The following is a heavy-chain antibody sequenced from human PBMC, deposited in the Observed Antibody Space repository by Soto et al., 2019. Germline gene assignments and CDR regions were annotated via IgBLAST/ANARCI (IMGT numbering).Heavy chain of an antibody. CDR3: ARIPVLRFLDTKNWFDP. CDR2: INHSGST. V-gene: IGHV4-34*01. Sequence: QVQLQQWGAGLLKPSETLSLTCAVYGGSFSGYYWSWIRQPPGKGLEWIGEINHSGSTNYNPSLKSRVTISVDTSKNQFSLKLSSVTAADTAVYCCARIPVLRFLDTKNWFDPWGQGTLVTVSS. CDR1: GGSFSGYY. D-gene: IGHD3-3*01. J-gene: IGHJ5*02.